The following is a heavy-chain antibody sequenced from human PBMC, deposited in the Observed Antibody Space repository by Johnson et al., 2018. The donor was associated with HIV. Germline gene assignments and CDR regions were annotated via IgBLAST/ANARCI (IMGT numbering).Heavy chain of an antibody. CDR2: ISGSGDTT. CDR1: GFIFSSYV. CDR3: ATELLRTEHDAFDI. D-gene: IGHD3-10*01. J-gene: IGHJ3*02. V-gene: IGHV3-23*04. Sequence: MLLVESGGGLVQPGGSLRLSCAASGFIFSSYVMSWVRQAPGKGLEWVSAISGSGDTTFSADSVRGRFTISRDKSKNTLYLQMNSLRAEDTAVYYCATELLRTEHDAFDIWGQGTMVTVSS.